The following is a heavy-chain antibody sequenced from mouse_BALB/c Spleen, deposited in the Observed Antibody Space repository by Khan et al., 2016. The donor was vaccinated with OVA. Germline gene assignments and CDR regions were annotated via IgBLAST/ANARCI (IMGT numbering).Heavy chain of an antibody. J-gene: IGHJ4*01. CDR3: ARPYYYGSRYDTMDA. V-gene: IGHV1-63*02. CDR2: IYPGSGNT. D-gene: IGHD1-1*01. CDR1: GYTFTSYW. Sequence: VQLQESGAELVRPGTSVKMSCKAAGYTFTSYWIGWVKQRPGHGLEWIGDIYPGSGNTNYNEKFRGKATLTADTSSNTAYMQLSSLTSEDSAIYYCARPYYYGSRYDTMDAWGQGTSVTVSS.